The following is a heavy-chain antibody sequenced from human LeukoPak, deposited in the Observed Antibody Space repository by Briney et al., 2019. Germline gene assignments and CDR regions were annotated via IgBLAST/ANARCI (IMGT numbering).Heavy chain of an antibody. D-gene: IGHD3-22*01. CDR1: GFTVSSNY. V-gene: IGHV3-66*01. J-gene: IGHJ4*02. CDR3: ARDPDSTGYYDY. Sequence: GSLILSCAASGFTVSSNYMSWVRQAPGKGLEGVSILYSGGSTYYADSVKGRFSISRDNSKNTLYLQMNSLRAEDTAVYYCARDPDSTGYYDYWGQGTLVTVSS. CDR2: LYSGGST.